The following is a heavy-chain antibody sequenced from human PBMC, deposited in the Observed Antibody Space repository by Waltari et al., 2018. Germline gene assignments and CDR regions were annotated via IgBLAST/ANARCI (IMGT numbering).Heavy chain of an antibody. CDR3: AREAPWKYCSGGSCYTLDY. D-gene: IGHD2-15*01. CDR2: INPNSGGT. Sequence: QVQLVQSGADVNKPGASVKVSCKASGYTFTGLYMHWVRQAPGQGVEWMGWINPNSGGTNYAQKFQGRVTMTRDTSISTAYMELSRLRSDDTAVYYCAREAPWKYCSGGSCYTLDYWGQGTLVTVSS. V-gene: IGHV1-2*02. J-gene: IGHJ4*02. CDR1: GYTFTGLY.